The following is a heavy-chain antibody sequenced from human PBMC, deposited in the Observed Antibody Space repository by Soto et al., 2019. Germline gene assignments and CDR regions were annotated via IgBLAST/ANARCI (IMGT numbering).Heavy chain of an antibody. CDR3: ARSGQDSSRYYYGMDV. D-gene: IGHD6-13*01. Sequence: GGSLRLSCAASGFTFSSYAMHWVRQAPGKGLEWVAVISYDGSNKYYADSVKGQFTISRDNSKNTLYLQMNSLRAEDTAVYYCARSGQDSSRYYYGMDVWGQGTTVTVSS. CDR1: GFTFSSYA. V-gene: IGHV3-30-3*01. J-gene: IGHJ6*02. CDR2: ISYDGSNK.